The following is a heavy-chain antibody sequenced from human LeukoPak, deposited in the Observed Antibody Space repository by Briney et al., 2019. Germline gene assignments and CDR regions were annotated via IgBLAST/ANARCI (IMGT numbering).Heavy chain of an antibody. D-gene: IGHD5-18*01. Sequence: PGGSLRLSCAVSGFAFGSEAMSWVRQSPARGLEWVASISPGGGTTYYADYVKGRFTISRDNSKNSLFVQMNSLRAEDTAVYFCAKDRFGNSYGYPALYSGPDYWGQGTLVTVST. V-gene: IGHV3-23*01. CDR3: AKDRFGNSYGYPALYSGPDY. CDR2: ISPGGGTT. CDR1: GFAFGSEA. J-gene: IGHJ4*02.